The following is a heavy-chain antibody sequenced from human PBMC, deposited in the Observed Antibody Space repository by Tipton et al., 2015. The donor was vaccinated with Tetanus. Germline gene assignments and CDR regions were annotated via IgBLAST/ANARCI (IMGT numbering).Heavy chain of an antibody. J-gene: IGHJ5*02. CDR3: AILPKHWLAPRGAP. Sequence: TLSLTCTVSGGSISNHYWSWIRQPPGKGLEWIGYLYDNGRTKYNPSLNSRVTISVDTPKKQLSLNLTSVTAADTAMYYCAILPKHWLAPRGAPWGQGILVTVSS. CDR1: GGSISNHY. V-gene: IGHV4-59*11. D-gene: IGHD6-19*01. CDR2: LYDNGRT.